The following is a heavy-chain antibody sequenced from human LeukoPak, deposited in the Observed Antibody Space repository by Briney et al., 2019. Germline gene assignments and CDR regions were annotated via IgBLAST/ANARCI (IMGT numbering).Heavy chain of an antibody. V-gene: IGHV3-9*01. Sequence: GGSLRLSCAASGFTFSSYSMNWVRQAPGKGLEWVSGISWNSGSIGYADSVKGRFTISRDNAKNSLYLQMNSLRAEDTALYYCAKDSGIYYYYGMDVWGQGTTVTVSS. CDR3: AKDSGIYYYYGMDV. D-gene: IGHD3-10*01. J-gene: IGHJ6*02. CDR1: GFTFSSYS. CDR2: ISWNSGSI.